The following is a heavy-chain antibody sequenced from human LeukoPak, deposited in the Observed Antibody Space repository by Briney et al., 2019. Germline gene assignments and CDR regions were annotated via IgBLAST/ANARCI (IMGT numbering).Heavy chain of an antibody. CDR1: GYTFTGYY. D-gene: IGHD3-9*01. Sequence: ASVKVSCKASGYTFTGYYMHWVRQAPGQGLEWMGWINPNSGGTNYAQKFQGRVTMTRDMSTSTVYMELSRLRSDDTAVYYCARDRKVLRYFDWLFPFDAFDIWGQGTMVTVSS. CDR2: INPNSGGT. CDR3: ARDRKVLRYFDWLFPFDAFDI. V-gene: IGHV1-2*02. J-gene: IGHJ3*02.